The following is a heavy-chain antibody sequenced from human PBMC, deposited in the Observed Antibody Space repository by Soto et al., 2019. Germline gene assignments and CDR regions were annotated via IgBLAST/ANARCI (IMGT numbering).Heavy chain of an antibody. J-gene: IGHJ6*02. CDR2: ISYDGSNK. CDR3: AKERGGLPYYYYYGMDV. Sequence: LRLSFAASGFTFSSYGMHWVRQAPGKGLEWVAVISYDGSNKYYADSVKGRFTISRDNSKNTLYLQMNSLRAEDTAVYYCAKERGGLPYYYYYGMDVWGQGTTVTVSS. D-gene: IGHD5-18*01. V-gene: IGHV3-30*18. CDR1: GFTFSSYG.